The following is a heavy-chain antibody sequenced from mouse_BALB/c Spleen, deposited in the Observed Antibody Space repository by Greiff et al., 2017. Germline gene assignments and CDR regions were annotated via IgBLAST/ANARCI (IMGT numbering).Heavy chain of an antibody. J-gene: IGHJ4*01. Sequence: VKLMESGAELVRPGSSVKISCKASGYAFSSYWMNWVKQRPGQGLEWIGQIYPGDGDTNYNGKFKGKATLTADKSSSTAYMQLSSLTSEDSAVYFCARKEGLDYWGQGTSVTVSS. CDR1: GYAFSSYW. CDR3: ARKEGLDY. V-gene: IGHV1-80*01. CDR2: IYPGDGDT.